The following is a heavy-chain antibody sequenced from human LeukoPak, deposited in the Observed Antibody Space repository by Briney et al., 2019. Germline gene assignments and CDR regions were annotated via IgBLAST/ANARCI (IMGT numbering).Heavy chain of an antibody. CDR3: ARVYQGVSLFDGIDY. D-gene: IGHD3-10*01. Sequence: GGSLRLSCAASGFIFSSYGMHWVRQAPGKGLEWAAFIRYDGSNKYYADSVKGRFTISRDNSKNTLYLQMNSLRAVDTAVYYCARVYQGVSLFDGIDYWGQGTLVTVSS. V-gene: IGHV3-30*02. CDR2: IRYDGSNK. CDR1: GFIFSSYG. J-gene: IGHJ4*02.